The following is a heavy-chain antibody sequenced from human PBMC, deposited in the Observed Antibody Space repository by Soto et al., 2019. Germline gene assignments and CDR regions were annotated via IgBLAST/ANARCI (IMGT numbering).Heavy chain of an antibody. J-gene: IGHJ4*02. CDR2: INAGNGNT. CDR1: GYTFTSYA. Sequence: GASVKVSCKASGYTFTSYAMHWVRQAPGQRLEWMGWINAGNGNTKYSQKFQGRVTITRDTSASTAYMELSSLRSEDTAVYYCARTLESVVPWHSSSWTPPTDQTLDYWGQGTLVTVSS. D-gene: IGHD6-13*01. V-gene: IGHV1-3*01. CDR3: ARTLESVVPWHSSSWTPPTDQTLDY.